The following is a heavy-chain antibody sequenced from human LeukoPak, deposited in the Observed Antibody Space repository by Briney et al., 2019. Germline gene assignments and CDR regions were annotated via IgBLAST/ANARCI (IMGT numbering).Heavy chain of an antibody. CDR2: INPNSGGT. Sequence: ASVKVSCKASGYTFTSYDINWVRQATGQGLEWMGWINPNSGGTNYAQKFQGWVTMTRDTSISTAYMELSRLRSDDTAVYYCARGAKVMITFGGVIGNFDYWGQGTLVTVSS. J-gene: IGHJ4*02. V-gene: IGHV1-2*04. CDR3: ARGAKVMITFGGVIGNFDY. CDR1: GYTFTSYD. D-gene: IGHD3-16*02.